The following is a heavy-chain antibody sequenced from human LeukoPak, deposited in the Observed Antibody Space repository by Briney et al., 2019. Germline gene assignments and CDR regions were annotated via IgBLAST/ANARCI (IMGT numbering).Heavy chain of an antibody. V-gene: IGHV3-30*04. J-gene: IGHJ4*02. CDR1: GFTFSSFA. D-gene: IGHD3-22*01. Sequence: GGSLRLSCAASGFTFSSFAMHWVRQAPGKGLEWVSVISYDGSNKYYADSVKGRFTISRDNSKNTLYLQMNSLRAEDTAVYYCASPPLDSSGYYFGYGGQGTLVTVSS. CDR2: ISYDGSNK. CDR3: ASPPLDSSGYYFGY.